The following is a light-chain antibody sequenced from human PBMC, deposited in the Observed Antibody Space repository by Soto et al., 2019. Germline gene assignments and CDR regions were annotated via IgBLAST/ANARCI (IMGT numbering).Light chain of an antibody. Sequence: EIVMTQSPATLSVSPRERATLSCRASQSVSSNLAWYQQKPGQAPRLLIYGASTRATGIPARFSGSGSGTEFTLTISRLEPEDFAMYYCQQYSNWPTFGQGTRLEI. V-gene: IGKV3-15*01. CDR1: QSVSSN. CDR3: QQYSNWPT. J-gene: IGKJ5*01. CDR2: GAS.